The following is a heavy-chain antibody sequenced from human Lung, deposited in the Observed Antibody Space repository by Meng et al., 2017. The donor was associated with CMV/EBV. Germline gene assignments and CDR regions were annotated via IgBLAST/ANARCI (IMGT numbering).Heavy chain of an antibody. CDR2: IWFDGSSK. D-gene: IGHD1-1*01. CDR3: AKDGKSGGYFDY. CDR1: GLSTYG. J-gene: IGHJ4*02. Sequence: VRLVGVGGGVGQPGGFLRLSCGASGLSTYGMHWVRQVPGKGLEWVAFIWFDGSSKYYADSVKGRFSISRDNSKNTLYLQMNSLRPEDTGVYYCAKDGKSGGYFDYWGQGTLVTVSS. V-gene: IGHV3-30*02.